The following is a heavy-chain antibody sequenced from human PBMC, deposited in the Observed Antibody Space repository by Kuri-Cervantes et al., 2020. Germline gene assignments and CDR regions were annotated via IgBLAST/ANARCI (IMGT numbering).Heavy chain of an antibody. CDR1: GGSISSSSYY. CDR2: IYYSGST. CDR3: ARVDVGGYLD. D-gene: IGHD5-12*01. V-gene: IGHV4-39*07. J-gene: IGHJ4*02. Sequence: GSLRLSCTVSGGSISSSSYYWGWIRQPPGKGLEWIGSIYYSGSTYYNPSLKSRVTISVDTSKNQFSLKLSSVTAADTAVYYCARVDVGGYLDWGQGTLVNVSS.